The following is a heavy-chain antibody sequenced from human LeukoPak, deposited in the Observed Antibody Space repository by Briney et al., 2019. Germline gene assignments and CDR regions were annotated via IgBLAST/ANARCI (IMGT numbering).Heavy chain of an antibody. D-gene: IGHD3-10*01. Sequence: GGSLRLSCAASGFTFSSYSMHWVRQAPGKGLEWVGFSRSKAYGGTTEYAASVRGRFTISRDDSKSIAYLQMNSLKTEDTAVYYCTRESPWFGDALDIWGQGTMVTVSS. V-gene: IGHV3-49*04. J-gene: IGHJ3*02. CDR3: TRESPWFGDALDI. CDR2: SRSKAYGGTT. CDR1: GFTFSSYS.